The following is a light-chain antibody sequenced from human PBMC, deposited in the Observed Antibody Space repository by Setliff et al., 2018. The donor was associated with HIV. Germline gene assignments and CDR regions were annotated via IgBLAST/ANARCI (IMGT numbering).Light chain of an antibody. V-gene: IGLV2-14*01. CDR3: SSYTSSTPLYV. CDR2: DVN. CDR1: SSDVGGYNY. Sequence: QSALTQPPSASGSPGQSVTISCTGTSSDVGGYNYVSWYQQHPGKAPKLMIYDVNNRPSGVSNRISGSKSGNTASLTISGLQAEDEADYYCSSYTSSTPLYVFGTGTKVTVL. J-gene: IGLJ1*01.